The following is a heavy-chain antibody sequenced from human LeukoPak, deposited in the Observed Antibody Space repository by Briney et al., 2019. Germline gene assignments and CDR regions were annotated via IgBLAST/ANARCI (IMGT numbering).Heavy chain of an antibody. Sequence: GGSLRLSCAASGFTFSSYAVHWVRQAPGKGLEWVAVILYDGGNAHYADSVRGRFTISRDNPKNTLWLQMNSLTPDDTAVYYCARGEFSGLDYWGQGTLVTVSS. V-gene: IGHV3-30-3*01. CDR1: GFTFSSYA. J-gene: IGHJ4*02. CDR3: ARGEFSGLDY. D-gene: IGHD5-12*01. CDR2: ILYDGGNA.